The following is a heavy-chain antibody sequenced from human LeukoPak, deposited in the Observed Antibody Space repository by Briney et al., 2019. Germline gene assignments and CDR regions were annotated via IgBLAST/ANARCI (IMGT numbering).Heavy chain of an antibody. D-gene: IGHD3-22*01. CDR1: GYTLTELS. CDR2: FDPEDGET. J-gene: IGHJ3*02. CDR3: ATDAADSSGRLDAFDI. Sequence: ASVKVSCKVSGYTLTELSMHWVRQAPGKGLEWMGGFDPEDGETIYAQKFQGRVTMTEDTSTDTAYMELSSLRSEDTAVYYCATDAADSSGRLDAFDIWGQGTMVIVSS. V-gene: IGHV1-24*01.